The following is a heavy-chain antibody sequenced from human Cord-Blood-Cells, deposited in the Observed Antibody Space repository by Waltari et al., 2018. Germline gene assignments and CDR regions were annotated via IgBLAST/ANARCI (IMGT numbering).Heavy chain of an antibody. J-gene: IGHJ4*02. CDR3: TTDIGYSSSSYFDY. V-gene: IGHV3-15*01. D-gene: IGHD6-6*01. CDR2: IKSKTDGGTT. Sequence: EVQLVESGGGLVKPGGSLRLSCAASGFPFSNAWLSWVRQAPGKGLEWVGRIKSKTDGGTTDYAAPVKGRFTISRDDSKNTLYLQMNSLKTEDTAVYYCTTDIGYSSSSYFDYWGQGTLVTVSS. CDR1: GFPFSNAW.